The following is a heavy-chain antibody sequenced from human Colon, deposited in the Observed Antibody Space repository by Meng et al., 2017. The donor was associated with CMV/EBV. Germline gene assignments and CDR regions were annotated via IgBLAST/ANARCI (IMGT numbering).Heavy chain of an antibody. CDR2: ISYDGSVK. V-gene: IGHV3-30*04. J-gene: IGHJ4*02. Sequence: LSCAACGFTFSSYAMHWVRQAPGKGLEWVAVISYDGSVKYYADSVKGRFTVSRDNSKITLFLQMNSLRPEDTAVFYCARDADAGYLDYWGQGTLVTVSS. CDR3: ARDADAGYLDY. D-gene: IGHD6-13*01. CDR1: GFTFSSYA.